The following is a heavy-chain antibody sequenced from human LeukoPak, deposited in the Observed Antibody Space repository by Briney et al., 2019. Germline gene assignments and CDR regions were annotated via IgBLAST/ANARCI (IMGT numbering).Heavy chain of an antibody. Sequence: GGSLRLSCAASGFTFSSYWMSWVRQAPGKGLEWVANIKQDGSEKYYVDSVKGRFTISRDNSKNTLYLQMNSLRAEDTAVYYCARERVVVPAAFFDYWGQGTLVTVSS. CDR3: ARERVVVPAAFFDY. CDR2: IKQDGSEK. V-gene: IGHV3-7*01. CDR1: GFTFSSYW. J-gene: IGHJ4*02. D-gene: IGHD2-2*01.